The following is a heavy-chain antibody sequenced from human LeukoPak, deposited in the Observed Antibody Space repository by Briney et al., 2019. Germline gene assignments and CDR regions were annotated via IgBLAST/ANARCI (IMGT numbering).Heavy chain of an antibody. D-gene: IGHD4-11*01. CDR1: GGAFSSYA. CDR3: ARLGGSNYYYGMDV. V-gene: IGHV1-69*13. CDR2: IIPIFGTA. J-gene: IGHJ6*02. Sequence: GASVKVSCKASGGAFSSYAISWVRQVPGQGLEWMGGIIPIFGTANYAQKFQGRVTITADESTSTAYMELSSLRSEDTAVYYCARLGGSNYYYGMDVWGQGTTVTVSS.